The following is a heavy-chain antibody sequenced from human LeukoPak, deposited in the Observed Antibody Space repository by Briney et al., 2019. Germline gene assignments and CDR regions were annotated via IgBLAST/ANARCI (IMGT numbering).Heavy chain of an antibody. CDR1: GGSMSSGDYY. D-gene: IGHD3-16*01. CDR3: ARVRRLYDYVWGSYLGDAFDI. Sequence: NPSQTLSLTCTVSGGSMSSGDYYWSWIRQPPGKGLERIGYIYYSGSTYYNPSLKSRVTISVDTSKNQFSLKLSSVTAADTAVYYCARVRRLYDYVWGSYLGDAFDIWGQGTMVTVSS. V-gene: IGHV4-30-4*01. CDR2: IYYSGST. J-gene: IGHJ3*02.